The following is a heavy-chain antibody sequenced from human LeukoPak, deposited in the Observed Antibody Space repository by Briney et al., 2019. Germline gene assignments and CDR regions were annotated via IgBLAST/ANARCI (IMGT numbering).Heavy chain of an antibody. Sequence: GGTLRLSCAASGFTFSNYGMNWVRQAPGKGLEWVAVISYDEINKYTDSVKGRFIISRDNSKNTLYLQMNNLRPDDTAVYYCATDSGPVTNYLDYWGQGTLVAVSS. V-gene: IGHV3-30*03. D-gene: IGHD2-15*01. CDR3: ATDSGPVTNYLDY. CDR2: ISYDEINK. CDR1: GFTFSNYG. J-gene: IGHJ4*02.